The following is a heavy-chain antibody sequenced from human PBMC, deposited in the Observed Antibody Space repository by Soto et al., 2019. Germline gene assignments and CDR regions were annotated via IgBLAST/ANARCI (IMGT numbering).Heavy chain of an antibody. V-gene: IGHV3-23*01. J-gene: IGHJ4*02. CDR3: AKDRPRSTSGSVFDY. CDR1: GFTFSTYA. CDR2: VSASGLNT. D-gene: IGHD1-1*01. Sequence: EVQLLESGGKVVQPGVSLTLSCAASGFTFSTYAMAWVRQAPGKGLEWVSGVSASGLNTDYADRVKGRLYLSRDNSKNTVSLQINRLRAEDTFLYYCAKDRPRSTSGSVFDYCGQGTPVHVSS.